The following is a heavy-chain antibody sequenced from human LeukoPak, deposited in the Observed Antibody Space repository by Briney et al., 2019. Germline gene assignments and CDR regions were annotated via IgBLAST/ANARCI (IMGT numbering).Heavy chain of an antibody. Sequence: PSETLSLTCTVSGGSISSSSYYWGWIRQPPGKGLEWIGNIFYTGSTYYSPSLKSRVTISLDTSRNQFSLRLNSVTAADTAVYYCARGRLARSPYFDYWGQGTLVTVSS. D-gene: IGHD6-19*01. J-gene: IGHJ4*02. CDR2: IFYTGST. CDR1: GGSISSSSYY. V-gene: IGHV4-39*07. CDR3: ARGRLARSPYFDY.